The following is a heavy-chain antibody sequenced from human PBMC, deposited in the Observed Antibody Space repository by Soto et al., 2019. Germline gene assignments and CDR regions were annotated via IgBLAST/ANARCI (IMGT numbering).Heavy chain of an antibody. D-gene: IGHD3-10*02. CDR2: ISYDGSNK. J-gene: IGHJ3*02. Sequence: GGSLRLSCAASGFTFSSYAMHWVRQAPGKGLEWVAVISYDGSNKYYADSVKGRFTISRDNSKNTLYLQMNSLRAEDTAVYYCARDIFGVREPNDAFDIWGQGTMVTVSS. V-gene: IGHV3-30-3*01. CDR1: GFTFSSYA. CDR3: ARDIFGVREPNDAFDI.